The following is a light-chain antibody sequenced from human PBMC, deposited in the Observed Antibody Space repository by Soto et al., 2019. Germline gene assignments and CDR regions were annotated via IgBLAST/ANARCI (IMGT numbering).Light chain of an antibody. V-gene: IGKV3-20*01. CDR3: QQYGRPPET. J-gene: IGKJ1*01. CDR2: DTS. Sequence: EIMLKQSPGTLSLSAGERATLSCRASRSVSNNYLAWYQQKRGQAPRLLIYDTSSRATGIPDRFSGSGSGTDFTLTISRLEPEDFAVYFCQQYGRPPETFGQGTKVDI. CDR1: RSVSNNY.